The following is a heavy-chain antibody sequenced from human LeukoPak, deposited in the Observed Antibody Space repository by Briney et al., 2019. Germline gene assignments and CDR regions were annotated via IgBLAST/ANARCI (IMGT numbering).Heavy chain of an antibody. CDR3: ARDPIAAAADY. V-gene: IGHV3-20*04. J-gene: IGHJ4*02. CDR1: GFTVSSNY. Sequence: RTGGSLRLSCAASGFTVSSNYMSWVRQAPGKGLEWVSGINWNGGSTGYADSVKGRFTISRDNAKNSLYLQMNSLRAEDTALYYCARDPIAAAADYWGQGTLVTVSS. CDR2: INWNGGST. D-gene: IGHD6-13*01.